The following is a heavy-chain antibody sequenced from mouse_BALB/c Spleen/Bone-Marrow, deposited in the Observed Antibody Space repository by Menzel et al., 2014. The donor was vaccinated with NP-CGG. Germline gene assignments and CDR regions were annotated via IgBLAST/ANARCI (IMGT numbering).Heavy chain of an antibody. CDR2: INPRSGYT. CDR3: AREDTITAYFDY. CDR1: GYTFTTYT. J-gene: IGHJ2*01. Sequence: VQLQQSAAELARPGASVKMSCKTSGYTFTTYTVHWIKQRPGQGLEWIGYINPRSGYTDYNQNLKDKTTLTADKSSSTAYMQLSSLTSEDSAVYYCAREDTITAYFDYWGQGTTLTVSS. V-gene: IGHV1-4*02. D-gene: IGHD1-1*01.